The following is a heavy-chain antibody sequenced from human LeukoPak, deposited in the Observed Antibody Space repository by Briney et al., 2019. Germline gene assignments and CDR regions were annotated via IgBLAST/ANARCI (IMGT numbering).Heavy chain of an antibody. Sequence: GASVKVSCKASGGTFSSYAISWVRQAPGQGLAWMGGIIPIFGTANYAQKFQGRVTITADESTSTAYMELSSLRSEDTAVYYCARGYCSSTSCYRLSWFDPWGQGTLVTVSS. CDR2: IIPIFGTA. V-gene: IGHV1-69*13. D-gene: IGHD2-2*02. CDR1: GGTFSSYA. J-gene: IGHJ5*02. CDR3: ARGYCSSTSCYRLSWFDP.